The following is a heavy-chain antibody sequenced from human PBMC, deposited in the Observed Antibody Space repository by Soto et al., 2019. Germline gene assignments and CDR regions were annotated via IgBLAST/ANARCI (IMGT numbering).Heavy chain of an antibody. CDR1: GESISISSYY. J-gene: IGHJ4*02. Sequence: PSETLSLTCIVSGESISISSYYWGWIRQPPGKGLEWIGSIYYSGRTYYNPSFKSRVTISIDTSKNQFSLKLSSVTATDTAVYYCARQRTTVVNKAYFDHWGQGALVTVSS. CDR3: ARQRTTVVNKAYFDH. V-gene: IGHV4-39*01. D-gene: IGHD2-21*01. CDR2: IYYSGRT.